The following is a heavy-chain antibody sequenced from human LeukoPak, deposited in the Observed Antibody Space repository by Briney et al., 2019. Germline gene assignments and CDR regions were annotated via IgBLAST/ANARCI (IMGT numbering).Heavy chain of an antibody. CDR3: ARHFSGSGSYRAYGIDV. D-gene: IGHD3-10*01. V-gene: IGHV4-59*08. Sequence: SETLSLTCTVSGRSISSYYWGCIRQPPGKGLEWIGYIYSSGSTNYNPSLKSRVTISVATSKNPFSLKVSSVTAADTAVYYCARHFSGSGSYRAYGIDVWGQGTTVTVSS. CDR2: IYSSGST. J-gene: IGHJ6*02. CDR1: GRSISSYY.